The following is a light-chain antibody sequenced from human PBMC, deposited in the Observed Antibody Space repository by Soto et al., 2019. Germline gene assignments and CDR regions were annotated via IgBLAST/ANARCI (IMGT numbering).Light chain of an antibody. Sequence: QSALTQPASVSGSPGQSITISCTGTRSDVGGYDFVSWYQQHPGKAPKLIIYEVSNRPSGVSNRFSGSKSGNTASLTISGLQAEDEADYYCSSYPTSNTLSVFGTGTKLTVL. V-gene: IGLV2-14*01. CDR3: SSYPTSNTLSV. CDR1: RSDVGGYDF. J-gene: IGLJ1*01. CDR2: EVS.